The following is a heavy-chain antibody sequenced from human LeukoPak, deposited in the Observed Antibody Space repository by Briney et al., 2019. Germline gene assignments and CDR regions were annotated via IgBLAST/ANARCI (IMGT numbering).Heavy chain of an antibody. V-gene: IGHV4-4*02. CDR2: IYHSGST. Sequence: SETLSLTCAVSSGSISSSNWWSWVRQPPGKGLEWIGEIYHSGSTNYNPSLKSRVTISVDTSRSQFSLKLSPVTAADTAVYYCARGARGEYSSSSTFYYFDYWGQGALVTVSS. CDR3: ARGARGEYSSSSTFYYFDY. CDR1: SGSISSSNW. J-gene: IGHJ4*02. D-gene: IGHD6-6*01.